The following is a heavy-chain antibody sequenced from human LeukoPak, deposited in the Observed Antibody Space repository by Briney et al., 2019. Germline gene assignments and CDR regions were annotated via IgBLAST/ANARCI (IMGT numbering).Heavy chain of an antibody. D-gene: IGHD1/OR15-1a*01. V-gene: IGHV3-15*05. CDR2: LKSISDGGTT. J-gene: IGHJ4*02. CDR3: AAGVGTTDFDY. CDR1: GFTVSSNY. Sequence: PGGSLRLSCAASGFTVSSNYMTWVRQAPGKGLEWVGRLKSISDGGTTDYAAPVKGRFTISRDDSKNTLFLQMNSLKTEDTGVYFCAAGVGTTDFDYWGQGTLVTVSS.